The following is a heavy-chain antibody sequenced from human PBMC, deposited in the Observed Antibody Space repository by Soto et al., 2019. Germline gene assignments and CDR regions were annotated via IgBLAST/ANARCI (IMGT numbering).Heavy chain of an antibody. CDR2: TYYRSKWYN. J-gene: IGHJ3*01. CDR3: ARVPNPFRLKIGYEDASDF. D-gene: IGHD5-12*01. Sequence: PSQTLSLTCAISGDSVSSKSAAWNWIRQSPSRGLEWLGRTYYRSKWYNDYAVSVKSRITINPDTSKNQFSLQLNSVTPEDTAVYYCARVPNPFRLKIGYEDASDFWGQGTMVTVSS. CDR1: GDSVSSKSAA. V-gene: IGHV6-1*01.